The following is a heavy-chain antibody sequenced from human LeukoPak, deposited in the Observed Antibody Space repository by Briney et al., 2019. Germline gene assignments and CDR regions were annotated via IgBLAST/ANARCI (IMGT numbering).Heavy chain of an antibody. CDR1: GDSINSLDL. CDR3: AGLVGRYSSGLYYYYFDY. V-gene: IGHV4-4*02. J-gene: IGHJ4*02. Sequence: PSETLSLTRTVSGDSINSLDLWSWVRQPPGKGLEWIGEMYLSGTTHSNPSVESRVTISIDKSKNQFFLNLSSVTAADTAVYYCAGLVGRYSSGLYYYYFDYWGQGTLVTVSS. CDR2: MYLSGTT. D-gene: IGHD3-22*01.